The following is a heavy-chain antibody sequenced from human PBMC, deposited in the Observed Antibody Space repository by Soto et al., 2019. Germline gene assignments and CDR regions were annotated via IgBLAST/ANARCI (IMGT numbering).Heavy chain of an antibody. CDR2: IYPGDSDT. D-gene: IGHD2-15*01. V-gene: IGHV5-51*01. CDR1: GYSFSSYW. Sequence: GDSLMISCKGSGYSFSSYWIGWVRQMPGKALEWMGIIYPGDSDTRYSPSFQGQVTISADKSISTAYLQWSSLKASDTAMYYCARPYCSGGSCYAPDAFDIWGQGTMVTVSS. CDR3: ARPYCSGGSCYAPDAFDI. J-gene: IGHJ3*02.